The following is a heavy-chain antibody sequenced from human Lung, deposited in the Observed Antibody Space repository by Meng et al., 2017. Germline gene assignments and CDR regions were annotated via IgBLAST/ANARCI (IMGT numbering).Heavy chain of an antibody. CDR2: INHGGST. Sequence: GHLQQWCAGLWWPSGNLSLPCAVYGGSISGSYWSWIRQSPAKGLEWIGKINHGGSTNYNPSLESRVTISVDTPKNQFSLRLTSMTVADTAVYYCARERHSTIIRGVIDFWGQGALVTVSS. CDR1: GGSISGSY. D-gene: IGHD3-10*01. J-gene: IGHJ4*02. V-gene: IGHV4-34*01. CDR3: ARERHSTIIRGVIDF.